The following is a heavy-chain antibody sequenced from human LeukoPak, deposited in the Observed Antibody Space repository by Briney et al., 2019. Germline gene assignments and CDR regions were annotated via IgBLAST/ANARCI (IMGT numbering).Heavy chain of an antibody. CDR2: INPNSGGT. V-gene: IGHV1-2*02. CDR1: GYTFTGYY. CDR3: ARERIAAADLDAFDI. Sequence: ASVKVSCKASGYTFTGYYTHWVRQAPGQGLEWMGWINPNSGGTNYAQKFQGRVTMTRDTSISTAYMELSRLRSDDTAVYYCARERIAAADLDAFDIWGQGTMVTVSS. D-gene: IGHD6-13*01. J-gene: IGHJ3*02.